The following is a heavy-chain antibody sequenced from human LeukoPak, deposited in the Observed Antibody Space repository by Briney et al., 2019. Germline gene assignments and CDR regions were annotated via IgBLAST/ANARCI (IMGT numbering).Heavy chain of an antibody. CDR1: GYTFTSNG. V-gene: IGHV1-18*01. D-gene: IGHD1-26*01. Sequence: ASVKVSCKASGYTFTSNGITWVRQAPGQGLERVGWISCYNGDTRYAQKFQGRVTVTTDTSTSTAYMELRSLRSDDTAVYYCARGNSGSFYGESDYWGQGTLVTVSS. CDR2: ISCYNGDT. CDR3: ARGNSGSFYGESDY. J-gene: IGHJ4*02.